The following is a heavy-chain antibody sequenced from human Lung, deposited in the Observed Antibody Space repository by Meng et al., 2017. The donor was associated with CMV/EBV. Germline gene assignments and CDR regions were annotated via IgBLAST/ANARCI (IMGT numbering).Heavy chain of an antibody. CDR1: GFTFSDYY. J-gene: IGHJ5*02. D-gene: IGHD3-3*01. Sequence: GGSLRLXXAASGFTFSDYYMSWIRQAPGKGLEWVSYISSSGSTIYYADSVKGRFTISRDNAKNSLYLQMNSLRAEDTAVYYCAREVAYDFWSGYNWFDPWGQGTXVTVAS. V-gene: IGHV3-11*01. CDR2: ISSSGSTI. CDR3: AREVAYDFWSGYNWFDP.